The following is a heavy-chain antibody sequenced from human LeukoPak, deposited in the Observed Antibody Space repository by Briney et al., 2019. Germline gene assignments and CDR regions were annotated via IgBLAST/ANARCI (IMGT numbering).Heavy chain of an antibody. Sequence: SVKVSCKASGDTFSSYAISWVRQAPGQGLEWMGRIIPIFGIANYAQKFQGRVTITADKSTSTAYMELSSLRSEDTAVYYCARDLSGVVIIHYGMDVWGQGTTVTVSS. D-gene: IGHD3-3*01. CDR1: GDTFSSYA. J-gene: IGHJ6*02. CDR3: ARDLSGVVIIHYGMDV. CDR2: IIPIFGIA. V-gene: IGHV1-69*04.